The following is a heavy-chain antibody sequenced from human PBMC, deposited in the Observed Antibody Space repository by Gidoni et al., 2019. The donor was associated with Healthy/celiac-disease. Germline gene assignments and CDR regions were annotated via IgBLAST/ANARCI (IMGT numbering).Heavy chain of an antibody. CDR1: GGSISSGGYY. D-gene: IGHD3-22*01. CDR3: ARDKGGYDSSGWALGY. V-gene: IGHV4-31*03. J-gene: IGHJ4*02. Sequence: QVQLQESGPGLVKPSQTLSPTCTVPGGSISSGGYYWSWIRQHPGKGLEWIGYIYYSGSTYYNPSLKSRVTISVDTSKNQFSLKLSSVTAADTAVYYCARDKGGYDSSGWALGYWGQGTLVTVSS. CDR2: IYYSGST.